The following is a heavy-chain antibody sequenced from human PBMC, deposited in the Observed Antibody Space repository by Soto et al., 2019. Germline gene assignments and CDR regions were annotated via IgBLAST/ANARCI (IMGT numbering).Heavy chain of an antibody. CDR3: ARGKYDILTGYHSFSMDV. V-gene: IGHV1-2*04. CDR1: GYTFTGYY. J-gene: IGHJ6*02. Sequence: EASVKVSCKASGYTFTGYYMHWVRQAPGQGLEWMGWINPNSGGTNYAQKFQGWVTMTRDTSISTAYMELSRLRSDDTAVYYCARGKYDILTGYHSFSMDVWGQGTTVTSP. D-gene: IGHD3-9*01. CDR2: INPNSGGT.